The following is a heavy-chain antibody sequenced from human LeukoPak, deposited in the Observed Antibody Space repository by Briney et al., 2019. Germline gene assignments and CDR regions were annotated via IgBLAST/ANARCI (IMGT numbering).Heavy chain of an antibody. CDR2: XSSSGSTI. D-gene: IGHD6-13*01. Sequence: GGSLRLSCAASGFTFSSYEMNWVRQAPGKGLXXXXXXSSSGSTIYYADSVKGRFTISRDNAKNSLYLQMNSLRAGDTAVYYCARISPPYSSSWNAFDIWGQGTMVTVSS. CDR1: GFTFSSYE. V-gene: IGHV3-48*03. J-gene: IGHJ3*02. CDR3: ARISPPYSSSWNAFDI.